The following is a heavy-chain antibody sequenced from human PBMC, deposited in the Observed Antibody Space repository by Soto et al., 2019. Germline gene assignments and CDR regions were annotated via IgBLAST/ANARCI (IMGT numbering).Heavy chain of an antibody. CDR1: GFTFSSYS. CDR2: ISSSSSYI. CDR3: ARAGYSGIVVVPAAIGADY. Sequence: GSLRLSCAASGFTFSSYSMNWVRQAPGKGLEWVSSISSSSSYIYYADSVKGRFTISRDNAKNSLYLQMNSLRAEDTAVYYCARAGYSGIVVVPAAIGADYWGQGTLVTVSS. D-gene: IGHD2-2*01. V-gene: IGHV3-21*01. J-gene: IGHJ4*02.